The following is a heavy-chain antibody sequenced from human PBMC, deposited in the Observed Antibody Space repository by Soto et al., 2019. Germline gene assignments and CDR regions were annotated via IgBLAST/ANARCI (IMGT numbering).Heavy chain of an antibody. J-gene: IGHJ4*02. CDR2: ISSSSSTI. D-gene: IGHD4-17*01. V-gene: IGHV3-48*01. CDR3: ARDQDYGDYSCDS. Sequence: EVQLVESGGGLVQPGGSLRLSCAASGFTFSSYSMNWVRQAPGKGLEWVSYISSSSSTIYYADSVKGRFTISRDNAKNALYLQMTSLRAEDTAVYYCARDQDYGDYSCDSWGQGTLVTVSS. CDR1: GFTFSSYS.